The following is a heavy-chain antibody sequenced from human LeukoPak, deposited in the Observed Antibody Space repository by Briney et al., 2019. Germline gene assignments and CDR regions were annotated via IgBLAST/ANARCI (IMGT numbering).Heavy chain of an antibody. J-gene: IGHJ4*02. CDR1: GYTFTSYD. D-gene: IGHD3-16*01. Sequence: ASVKVSCKASGYTFTSYDFNWVRQATGQRPEWMGWMSPNSGNTGYAQKFQGRVTMARNTSISTAYMELSSLRSEDTAVYYCARDLGGRNHWGQGTLVTVSS. CDR3: ARDLGGRNH. CDR2: MSPNSGNT. V-gene: IGHV1-8*01.